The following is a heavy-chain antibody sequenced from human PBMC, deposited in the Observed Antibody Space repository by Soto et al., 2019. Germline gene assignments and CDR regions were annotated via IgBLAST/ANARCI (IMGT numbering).Heavy chain of an antibody. CDR3: ARDRYYYGSGSYYISNYYYMDV. CDR1: GFTFSSYW. CDR2: IKQDGSEK. D-gene: IGHD3-10*01. V-gene: IGHV3-7*05. J-gene: IGHJ6*03. Sequence: GGSLRLSCAASGFTFSSYWMSWVRQAPGKGLEWVANIKQDGSEKYYVDSVKGRFTISRDNAKNSLFLQMNSLRSEDTAVYYCARDRYYYGSGSYYISNYYYMDVWGKGTTVTVSS.